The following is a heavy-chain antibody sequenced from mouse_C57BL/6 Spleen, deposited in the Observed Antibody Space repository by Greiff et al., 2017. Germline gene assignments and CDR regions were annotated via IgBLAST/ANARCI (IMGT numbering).Heavy chain of an antibody. V-gene: IGHV7-3*01. D-gene: IGHD2-4*01. J-gene: IGHJ4*01. Sequence: EVQRVESGGGLVQPGGSLSLSCAASGFTFTDYYMSWVRQPPGKALEWLGFIRNKANGYTTEYSVSVKGRFTISRDNSQSILYLQMNALRAEDSATYYCARYDYLAMDYWGQGTSVTVSS. CDR1: GFTFTDYY. CDR3: ARYDYLAMDY. CDR2: IRNKANGYTT.